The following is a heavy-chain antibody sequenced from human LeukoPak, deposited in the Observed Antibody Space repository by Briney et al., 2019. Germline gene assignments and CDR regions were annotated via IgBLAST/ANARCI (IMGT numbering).Heavy chain of an antibody. CDR2: IDPSSTYI. Sequence: GGSLRLSCAASGFTFSSYSMNWVRQAPGKGLEWVSAIDPSSTYIYCADSVKGRFTISRDNAENSLYLQMNSLRLEDTAVYFCARAPTVLVGYCSSSSCQAAYWGQGTLGTVSS. J-gene: IGHJ4*02. CDR1: GFTFSSYS. CDR3: ARAPTVLVGYCSSSSCQAAY. D-gene: IGHD2-2*01. V-gene: IGHV3-21*01.